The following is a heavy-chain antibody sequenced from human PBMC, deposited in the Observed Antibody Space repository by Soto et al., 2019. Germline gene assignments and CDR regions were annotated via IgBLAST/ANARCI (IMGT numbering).Heavy chain of an antibody. CDR2: INPSGGST. V-gene: IGHV1-46*01. CDR1: GYTFTSYY. Sequence: ASVKVSCKASGYTFTSYYMHWVRQAPGQGLEWMGIINPSGGSTSYAQKFQGRVTMTRDTSTSTVYMELSSLRSEDTAVYYCARFIVGATTSDAFDIWGQGTMVTVSS. D-gene: IGHD1-26*01. CDR3: ARFIVGATTSDAFDI. J-gene: IGHJ3*02.